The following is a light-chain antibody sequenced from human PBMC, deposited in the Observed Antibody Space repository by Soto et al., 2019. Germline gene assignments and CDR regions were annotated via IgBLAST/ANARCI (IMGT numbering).Light chain of an antibody. J-gene: IGKJ1*01. V-gene: IGKV1-39*01. CDR2: GAS. CDR1: RTITTS. CDR3: QQTYSTLGT. Sequence: DIQMTQSPSFLSASVGDRVTITCRASRTITTSLNWYQHKPGKAPKVLIYGASTLQRGVPSRFSGSDSGTDFTLTISSLQPEDFATYYCQQTYSTLGTFGQGTKVEIK.